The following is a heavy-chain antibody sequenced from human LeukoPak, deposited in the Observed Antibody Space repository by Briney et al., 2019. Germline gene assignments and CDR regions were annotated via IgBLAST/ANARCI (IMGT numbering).Heavy chain of an antibody. V-gene: IGHV3-23*01. Sequence: GGSLRLSCEAPGFTFDDFAMNWVRQAPGKGLQWVSLIYASGGTTKYADSVKGRFTISRDNSKNTLYLQMNSLRVEDTAVYYCAKDSIRDGYNSYDYWGQGTLVTVSS. CDR1: GFTFDDFA. D-gene: IGHD5-24*01. CDR2: IYASGGTT. J-gene: IGHJ4*02. CDR3: AKDSIRDGYNSYDY.